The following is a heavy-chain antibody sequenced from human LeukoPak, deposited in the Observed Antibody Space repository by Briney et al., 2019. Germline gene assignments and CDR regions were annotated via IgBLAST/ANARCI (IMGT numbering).Heavy chain of an antibody. D-gene: IGHD1-1*01. CDR2: ITDNGFT. CDR1: GFIFNHHA. Sequence: SGGSLRLSCAASGFIFNHHAMSWVRQAPGKGLEWVSSITDNGFTFYADSVKGQFTIPRDNSKNTLYLQMSGLRAEDTAIYYCAKETLDRRLAFPIWGQGTKVSVSS. V-gene: IGHV3-23*01. J-gene: IGHJ3*02. CDR3: AKETLDRRLAFPI.